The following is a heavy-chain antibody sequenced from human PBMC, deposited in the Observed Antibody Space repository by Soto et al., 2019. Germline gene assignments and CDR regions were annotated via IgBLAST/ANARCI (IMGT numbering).Heavy chain of an antibody. V-gene: IGHV3-30*03. Sequence: GGSLRLSCAASGFTFSSYGMHWVRQAPGKGLEWVAVISYDGSNKYYADSVKGRSTISRDNSKNTLYLQMNSLRAEDTAVYYCARDLGFGELLYYYGMDVWGQGTTVTVSS. J-gene: IGHJ6*02. CDR1: GFTFSSYG. CDR3: ARDLGFGELLYYYGMDV. D-gene: IGHD3-10*01. CDR2: ISYDGSNK.